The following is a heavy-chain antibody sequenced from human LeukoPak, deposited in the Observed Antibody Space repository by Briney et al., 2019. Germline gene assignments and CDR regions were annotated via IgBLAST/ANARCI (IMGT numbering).Heavy chain of an antibody. J-gene: IGHJ4*02. CDR1: GFTFSRHW. Sequence: GGSLRLSCAASGFTFSRHWMSWVRQAPGKGLERVAHMNQDGSAIYSIDSVKGRFTISRDNDKNSLYLHMSGLTGADTAVDYCAKTGPGHPDGYFDFWGQGTLGTGSS. D-gene: IGHD2-8*02. V-gene: IGHV3-7*01. CDR3: AKTGPGHPDGYFDF. CDR2: MNQDGSAI.